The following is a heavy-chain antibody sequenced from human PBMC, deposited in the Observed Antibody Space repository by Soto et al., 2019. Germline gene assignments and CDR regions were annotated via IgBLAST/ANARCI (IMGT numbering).Heavy chain of an antibody. D-gene: IGHD3-10*01. V-gene: IGHV2-5*05. J-gene: IGHJ4*02. CDR3: XXXXXXVIAN. CDR1: GFSLSTSGLG. Sequence: QITLKESGPTLVTPTQSLTLTCAFSGFSLSTSGLGVAWIRQPPGKALEWLALIYWDDDARYGPSLKSRLTITKXTSKXXXXXXXXXXXXXXXXXXXXXXXXXXVIANWGQGILVT. CDR2: IYWDDDA.